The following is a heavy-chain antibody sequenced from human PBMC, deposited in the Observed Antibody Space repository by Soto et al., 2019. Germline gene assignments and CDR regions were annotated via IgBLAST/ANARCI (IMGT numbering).Heavy chain of an antibody. CDR1: GFTFSNAC. Sequence: GGPLRLSCAASGFTFSNACMSWVRPAPGKGLEWVGRIKSKTDGGTTDYAAPVKGRFTISRDDSKNTLYLQMNSLKTEDTAVYYCTTDLNGDGFDYWGQGTLVTVS. J-gene: IGHJ4*02. CDR3: TTDLNGDGFDY. CDR2: IKSKTDGGTT. D-gene: IGHD4-17*01. V-gene: IGHV3-15*01.